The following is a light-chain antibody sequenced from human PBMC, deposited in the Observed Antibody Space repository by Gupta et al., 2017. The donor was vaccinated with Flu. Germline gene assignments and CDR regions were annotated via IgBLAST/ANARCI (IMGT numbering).Light chain of an antibody. CDR1: SENSGRKT. J-gene: IGLJ3*02. V-gene: IGLV1-44*01. Sequence: VTIYWSGSSENSGRKTVKWDKQITGTATNLLSDSNNQRPSGVPDRCAGSKSDTTASRNIRGRQSEEEADYYCAAWEESMKGGVVGGGTTLTVL. CDR3: AAWEESMKGGV. CDR2: SNN.